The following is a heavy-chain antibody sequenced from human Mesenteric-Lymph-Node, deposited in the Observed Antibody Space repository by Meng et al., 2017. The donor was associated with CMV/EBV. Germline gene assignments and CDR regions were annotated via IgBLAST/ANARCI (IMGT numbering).Heavy chain of an antibody. D-gene: IGHD1-26*01. CDR2: ISSSSSYI. V-gene: IGHV3-21*01. CDR3: ARAGIVGATLHYYGMDV. J-gene: IGHJ6*02. Sequence: GESLKISCAASGFTVSSNYMNWVRQAPGKGLEWVSSISSSSSYIYYADSVKGRFTISRDNAKNSLYLQMNSLRAEDTAVYYCARAGIVGATLHYYGMDVWGQGTTVTVSS. CDR1: GFTVSSNY.